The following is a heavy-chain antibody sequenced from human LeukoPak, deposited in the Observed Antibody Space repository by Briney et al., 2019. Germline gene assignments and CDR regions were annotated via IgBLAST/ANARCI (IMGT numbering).Heavy chain of an antibody. CDR1: GFTFSSYA. CDR2: ISGSGGST. D-gene: IGHD3-22*01. J-gene: IGHJ4*02. CDR3: AKDAGDSSGYYYVKAPDGNFDY. V-gene: IGHV3-23*01. Sequence: PGGSLRLSCAASGFTFSSYAMSWVRQAPGKGLEWVSAISGSGGSTYYADSVKGRFTISRDNSKNTLYLQMNSLRAAATAVYYCAKDAGDSSGYYYVKAPDGNFDYWGQGTLVTVSS.